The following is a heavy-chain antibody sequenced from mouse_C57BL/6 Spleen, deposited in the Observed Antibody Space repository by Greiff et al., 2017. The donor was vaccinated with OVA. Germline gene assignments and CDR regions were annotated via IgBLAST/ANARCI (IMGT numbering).Heavy chain of an antibody. CDR3: ARKDYGNFDY. CDR1: GYSFTGYY. V-gene: IGHV1-42*01. D-gene: IGHD2-4*01. J-gene: IGHJ2*01. CDR2: INPSTGGT. Sequence: EVQLQQSGPELVKPGASVKISCKASGYSFTGYYMNWVKQSPEKSLEWIGEINPSTGGTTYNQKFKAKATLTVDKSSSTAYMQLKSLTSEDSAVYYCARKDYGNFDYWGQGTTLTVSS.